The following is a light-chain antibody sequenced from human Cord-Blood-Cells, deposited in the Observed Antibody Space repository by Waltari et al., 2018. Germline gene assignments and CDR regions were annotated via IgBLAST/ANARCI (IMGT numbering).Light chain of an antibody. CDR2: DVS. CDR1: SSDDGGYNY. Sequence: QSALTQPASVSGSPGQSITISCTATSSDDGGYNYVSWYQQHPGKAPKLMIYDVSNRPSGVSNRFSGSKSGNTASLTISGLQAEDEADYYCSSYTSSSTLVFGGGTKLTVL. CDR3: SSYTSSSTLV. V-gene: IGLV2-14*01. J-gene: IGLJ3*02.